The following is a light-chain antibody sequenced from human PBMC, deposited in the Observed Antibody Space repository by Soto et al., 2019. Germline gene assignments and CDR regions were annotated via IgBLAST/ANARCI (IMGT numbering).Light chain of an antibody. CDR3: QQYSHYWT. CDR2: DAS. J-gene: IGKJ1*01. V-gene: IGKV1-5*01. Sequence: DIQMTQSPSTLSASVGDRVTITCRASQSIRRRLAWYQQKPGKAPKLLIYDASSLESGVPSRFSGSGSGTEFTLTISSLQPDDVATYYCQQYSHYWTFGQGTKVEIK. CDR1: QSIRRR.